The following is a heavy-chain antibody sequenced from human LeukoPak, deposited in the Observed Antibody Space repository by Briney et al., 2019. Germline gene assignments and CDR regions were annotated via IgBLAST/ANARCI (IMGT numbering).Heavy chain of an antibody. V-gene: IGHV3-9*03. D-gene: IGHD2-8*02. Sequence: PGGSVRLSCAASGFTFDDYAMHWVRQAPGKGLEGVSGISWNSGTIGYVDSVKGRFTISRDNAQNSLYLQMNRLRAEDMALYYCAKDVSMVYCTGGRCSAHFDHWGQGTLATVSS. CDR2: ISWNSGTI. CDR3: AKDVSMVYCTGGRCSAHFDH. CDR1: GFTFDDYA. J-gene: IGHJ4*02.